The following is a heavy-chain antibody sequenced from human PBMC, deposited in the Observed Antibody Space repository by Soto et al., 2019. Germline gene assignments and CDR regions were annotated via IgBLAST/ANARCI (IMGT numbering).Heavy chain of an antibody. CDR3: ATYDSSGYYYHAEYFQH. Sequence: QVQLVQSGAEVKKPGSSVKVSCKASGGTFSSYAISWVRQAPGQGLEWMGGIIPIFGTANYAQKFQGRVTITADKSTSTAYMELSSLRSEDTAVHYCATYDSSGYYYHAEYFQHWGQGTLVTVSS. D-gene: IGHD3-22*01. CDR1: GGTFSSYA. CDR2: IIPIFGTA. V-gene: IGHV1-69*06. J-gene: IGHJ1*01.